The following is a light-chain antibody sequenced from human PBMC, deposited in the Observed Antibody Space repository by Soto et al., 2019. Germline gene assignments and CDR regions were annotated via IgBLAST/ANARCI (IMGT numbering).Light chain of an antibody. CDR2: GAS. CDR3: QQYGNSPPGT. J-gene: IGKJ5*01. Sequence: ETVLTQSPGTLYFSPGEIATLSFRASQSVVNSHVAWYQQRRGLPPRLLIYGASNRATGIPDRFSGSGSGADFTLTISRLEPEDFAVYFCQQYGNSPPGTFGQGTRLEIK. V-gene: IGKV3-20*01. CDR1: QSVVNSH.